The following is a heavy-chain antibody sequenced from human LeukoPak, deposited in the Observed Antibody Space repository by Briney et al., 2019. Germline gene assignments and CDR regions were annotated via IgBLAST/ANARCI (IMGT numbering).Heavy chain of an antibody. Sequence: SETLSLTCTVSGGSISSGNYYWSWIRQPAGKGLEWIGRISTSGSANYNSSLRSRVAMSIDTSKNHFSLRLSSVAAADTAVYYCARDMGPPTPTIPRKGWFDPWGQGTLFTVSS. J-gene: IGHJ5*02. CDR2: ISTSGSA. CDR3: ARDMGPPTPTIPRKGWFDP. CDR1: GGSISSGNYY. V-gene: IGHV4-61*02. D-gene: IGHD1-26*01.